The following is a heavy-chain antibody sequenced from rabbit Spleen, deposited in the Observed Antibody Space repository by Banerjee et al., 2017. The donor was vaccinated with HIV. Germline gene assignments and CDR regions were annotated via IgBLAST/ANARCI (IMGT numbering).Heavy chain of an antibody. CDR1: GVSFSGSSY. V-gene: IGHV1S45*01. CDR2: IYAGSSGFT. J-gene: IGHJ6*01. D-gene: IGHD8-1*01. CDR3: ARDTGSSFSSYGMDL. Sequence: QEQLVESGGGLVQPGASLTLTCIASGVSFSGSSYMCWVRQAPGKGLEWLACIYAGSSGFTYSATWAKGRFTCSKASSTTVTLQMTSLTVADTATYFCARDTGSSFSSYGMDLWGPGTLVTVS.